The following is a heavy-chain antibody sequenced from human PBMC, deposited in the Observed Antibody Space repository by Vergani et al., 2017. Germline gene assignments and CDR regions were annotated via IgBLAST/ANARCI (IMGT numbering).Heavy chain of an antibody. D-gene: IGHD1-20*01. CDR3: ARCYNWNYYYYYGMDV. Sequence: EVQLVEPGGGLVQPGGSLRLSCAASGFTFSSYWMSWVRQAPGKGLEWVANIKQDGGEKYYVDSVKGGFTISRDKAKNSLYLQMNSLRAEDTAVYYCARCYNWNYYYYYGMDVWGQGTTVTVSS. V-gene: IGHV3-7*03. CDR1: GFTFSSYW. CDR2: IKQDGGEK. J-gene: IGHJ6*02.